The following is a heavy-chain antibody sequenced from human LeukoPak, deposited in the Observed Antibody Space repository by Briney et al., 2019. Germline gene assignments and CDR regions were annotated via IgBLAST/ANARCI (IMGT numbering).Heavy chain of an antibody. D-gene: IGHD6-13*01. CDR1: GFTVSSKY. CDR3: ARVWGLAVAGGEIEY. Sequence: GGSLRLSCAASGFTVSSKYMSWVRQAPGKGLEWVSVIYSGGSTYYADSVKGRFTISRDNSKNTVYLQMNSLRAEDTAVYYCARVWGLAVAGGEIEYWGQGTLVTVSS. CDR2: IYSGGST. V-gene: IGHV3-66*01. J-gene: IGHJ4*02.